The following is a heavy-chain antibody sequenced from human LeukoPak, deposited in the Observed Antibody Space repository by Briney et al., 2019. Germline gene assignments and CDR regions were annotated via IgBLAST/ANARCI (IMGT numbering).Heavy chain of an antibody. J-gene: IGHJ4*02. Sequence: ASVKVSCKASGYTFTSYGISWVRQAPGQGLEWMGWISAYNGNTNYAQKLQGRVTMTTDTSTSTAYMELRSLRSDDTAVYYCARALLWFGEYYFDYWGQGTLVTGSS. D-gene: IGHD3-10*01. CDR2: ISAYNGNT. CDR3: ARALLWFGEYYFDY. CDR1: GYTFTSYG. V-gene: IGHV1-18*04.